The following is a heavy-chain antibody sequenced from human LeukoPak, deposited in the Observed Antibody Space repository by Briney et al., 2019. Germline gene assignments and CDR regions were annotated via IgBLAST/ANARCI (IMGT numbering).Heavy chain of an antibody. V-gene: IGHV4-34*01. D-gene: IGHD1-26*01. CDR2: INHSGST. Sequence: SETLSLTCAVYGGSFSGYYWSWIRQPPGKGLEWIGEINHSGSTNYNPSLKSRVTISVDTSKNQFSLKLSSVTPEDTAVYFCAGDPVGGSTIFDSWGQGTLVTVSS. CDR3: AGDPVGGSTIFDS. CDR1: GGSFSGYY. J-gene: IGHJ4*02.